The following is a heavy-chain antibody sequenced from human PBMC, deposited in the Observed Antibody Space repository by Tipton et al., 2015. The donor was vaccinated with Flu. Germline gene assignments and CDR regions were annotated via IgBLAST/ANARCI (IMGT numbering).Heavy chain of an antibody. CDR2: ISGDGGST. CDR1: GFTFDDYA. J-gene: IGHJ4*02. D-gene: IGHD1-26*01. CDR3: AKDLEWELPSAGFDY. V-gene: IGHV3-43*02. Sequence: SLRLSCAASGFTFDDYAMHWVRQAPGKGLEWVSLISGDGGSTYYADSVKGRFTIFRDNSKNSLYLQMNSLRTEDTALYYCAKDLEWELPSAGFDYWGQGTLVTVSS.